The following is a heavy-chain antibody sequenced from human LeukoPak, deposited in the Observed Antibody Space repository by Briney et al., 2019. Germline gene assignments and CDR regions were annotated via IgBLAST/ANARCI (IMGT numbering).Heavy chain of an antibody. D-gene: IGHD2-2*01. J-gene: IGHJ5*02. CDR1: GWSFNDYY. CDR3: ARGQVPAARGSYWFDP. Sequence: SETLSLTCAVYGWSFNDYYWNWLRQPPGKGLEWIGEINARGDTNYNPSLKGRVTISVDSSKNQFSLTLTSMIAADTAIYYCARGQVPAARGSYWFDPWGQGTLFTVSS. CDR2: INARGDT. V-gene: IGHV4-34*01.